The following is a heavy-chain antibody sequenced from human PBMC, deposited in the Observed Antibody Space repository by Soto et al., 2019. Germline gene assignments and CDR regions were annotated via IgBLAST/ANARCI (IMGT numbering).Heavy chain of an antibody. Sequence: PGGSLRLSCAASGFTFSSYEMNWVRQAPGKGLEWVSYISSSGSTIYYADSVKGRFTISRDNAKNSLYLQMNSLRAEDTAVYYCARGLLPYSGSPAGYWGQGTLVTVSS. CDR1: GFTFSSYE. CDR3: ARGLLPYSGSPAGY. J-gene: IGHJ4*02. CDR2: ISSSGSTI. D-gene: IGHD1-26*01. V-gene: IGHV3-48*03.